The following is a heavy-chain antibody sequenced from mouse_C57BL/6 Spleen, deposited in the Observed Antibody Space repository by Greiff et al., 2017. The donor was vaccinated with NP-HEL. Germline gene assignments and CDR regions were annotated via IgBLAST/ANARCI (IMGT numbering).Heavy chain of an antibody. CDR3: ARVYYGNYGFAY. CDR2: INPSNGGT. D-gene: IGHD2-1*01. J-gene: IGHJ3*01. V-gene: IGHV1-53*01. Sequence: QVQLQQPGTELVKPGASVKLSCKASGYTFTSYWMHWVKQRPGQGLEWIGNINPSNGGTNYNEKFKGKATLTVDKSSSTAYMQLSSRTSEDSAVYYCARVYYGNYGFAYWGQGTLVTVSA. CDR1: GYTFTSYW.